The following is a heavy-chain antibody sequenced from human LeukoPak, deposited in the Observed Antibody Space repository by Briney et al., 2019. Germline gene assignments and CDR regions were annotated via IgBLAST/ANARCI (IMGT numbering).Heavy chain of an antibody. J-gene: IGHJ4*02. CDR2: ISGSGAGT. D-gene: IGHD6-13*01. V-gene: IGHV3-23*01. CDR1: GFTFSSYA. CDR3: ATNTSSWSFDY. Sequence: GGSLRLSCAASGFTFSSYAMSWVRQAPGKGLEWVSAISGSGAGTYYADSVKGRFTISRDNSKDTLYLQMHSLRAEDTAVYYCATNTSSWSFDYWGQGTLVTVSS.